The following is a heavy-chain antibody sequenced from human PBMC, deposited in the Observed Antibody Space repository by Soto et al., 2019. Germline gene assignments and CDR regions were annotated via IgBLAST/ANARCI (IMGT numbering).Heavy chain of an antibody. CDR3: ARDVYYGSGSYFGY. J-gene: IGHJ4*02. D-gene: IGHD3-10*01. CDR1: GFTFSSYS. V-gene: IGHV3-48*01. CDR2: ISSSSSTI. Sequence: EVQLVESGGGLVQPGESLRLSCAASGFTFSSYSMNWVRQAPGKGLEWVSYISSSSSTIYYADSVKGRFTISRDNAQNSLYRQMNSLRAEDTAVYYCARDVYYGSGSYFGYWGQGTLVTVSS.